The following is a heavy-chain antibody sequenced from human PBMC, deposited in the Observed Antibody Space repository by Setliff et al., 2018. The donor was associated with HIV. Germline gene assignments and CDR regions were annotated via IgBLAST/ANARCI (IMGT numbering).Heavy chain of an antibody. CDR3: AKETREYYGSASYARLDN. V-gene: IGHV1-18*01. CDR1: GYSFITYG. CDR2: ISNYNGKT. D-gene: IGHD3-10*01. Sequence: ASVKVSCKASGYSFITYGISWVRQVPGQGLEWMGWISNYNGKTHHAQKFQGRVTMTRDTSTSTVYMELSSLRSEDTAVFYCAKETREYYGSASYARLDNWGQGTLVTVSS. J-gene: IGHJ4*02.